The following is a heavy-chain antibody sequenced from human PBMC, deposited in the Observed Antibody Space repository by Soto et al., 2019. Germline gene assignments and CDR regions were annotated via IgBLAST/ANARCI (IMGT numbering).Heavy chain of an antibody. CDR3: ASTLGYCSGGSCYSYGMDV. V-gene: IGHV4-30-4*01. CDR2: IYYSGST. J-gene: IGHJ6*02. CDR1: GGSISSGDYY. Sequence: NPSETLSLTCTVSGGSISSGDYYWSWIRQPPGKGLEWIGYIYYSGSTYYNPSLKSRVTISVDTSKNQFSLKLSSVTAADTAVYYCASTLGYCSGGSCYSYGMDVWGQGTTVTVSS. D-gene: IGHD2-15*01.